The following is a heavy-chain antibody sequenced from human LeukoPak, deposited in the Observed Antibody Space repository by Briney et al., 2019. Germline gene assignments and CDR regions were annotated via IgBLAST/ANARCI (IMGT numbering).Heavy chain of an antibody. D-gene: IGHD6-13*01. V-gene: IGHV1-8*01. CDR3: ARGSGNSWLWDY. Sequence: ASVKVSCKASGYTFTNYDINWVRQATGQGLEWMGWMNPKTGATGYAQNFQGRVTMTRDTSISTAYMELSRLRSDDTAVYYCARGSGNSWLWDYWGQGTLVTVSS. J-gene: IGHJ4*02. CDR2: MNPKTGAT. CDR1: GYTFTNYD.